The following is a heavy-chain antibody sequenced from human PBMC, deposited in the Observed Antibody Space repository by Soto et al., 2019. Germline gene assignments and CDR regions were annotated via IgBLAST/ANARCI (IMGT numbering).Heavy chain of an antibody. V-gene: IGHV4-31*03. CDR3: ARDQRRRGIAAAGTDPDYYYGMDV. D-gene: IGHD6-13*01. CDR1: GGSISSVGYC. Sequence: SVTLSLPCTVSGGSISSVGYCWSWIRQHPGKGLEWIGYIYYSGSTYYNPSLKSRVTISVDTSKNQFSLKLSSVTAADTAVYYCARDQRRRGIAAAGTDPDYYYGMDVWGQGTTVTVSS. J-gene: IGHJ6*02. CDR2: IYYSGST.